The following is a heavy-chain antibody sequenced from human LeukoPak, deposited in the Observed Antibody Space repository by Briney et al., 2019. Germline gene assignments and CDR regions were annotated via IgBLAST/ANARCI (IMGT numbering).Heavy chain of an antibody. J-gene: IGHJ4*02. CDR1: GYTFTGYY. D-gene: IGHD1-26*01. V-gene: IGHV1-69*13. CDR3: ARSHSGSYY. Sequence: ASVKVSCKASGYTFTGYYMHWVRQAPGQGLEWMGGIIPIFGTANYAQRFQGRVTITADESTSTAYMELSSLRSEDTAVYYCARSHSGSYYWGQGTLVTVSS. CDR2: IIPIFGTA.